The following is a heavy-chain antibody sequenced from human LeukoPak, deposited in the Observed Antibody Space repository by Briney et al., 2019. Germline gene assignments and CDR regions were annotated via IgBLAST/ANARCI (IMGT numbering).Heavy chain of an antibody. J-gene: IGHJ4*02. CDR3: ARVAKERVGGVYYFDY. CDR2: IGTAGDT. V-gene: IGHV3-13*01. CDR1: GFTFSDYD. Sequence: GVSLRLSCAASGFTFSDYDMHWVRQATGKGLEWVSAIGTAGDTYYTGSVKGRFTISRENAKNSLYLQMNSLRAGDTAVYYCARVAKERVGGVYYFDYWSQGTLVTVSS. D-gene: IGHD1-1*01.